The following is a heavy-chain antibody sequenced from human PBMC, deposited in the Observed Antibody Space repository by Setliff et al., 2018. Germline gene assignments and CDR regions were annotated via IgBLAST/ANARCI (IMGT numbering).Heavy chain of an antibody. CDR3: ARDRWRVTMRPLDV. D-gene: IGHD3-22*01. CDR1: GYTFTSYG. J-gene: IGHJ6*04. CDR2: ISAYNGNT. V-gene: IGHV1-18*01. Sequence: ASVKVSCKASGYTFTSYGISWVRQAPGQGLEWMGWISAYNGNTNYAQKLQGRVTMNTDTSTSTAYMELRSLRSDDTAVYYCARDRWRVTMRPLDVWGKGTTVTVSS.